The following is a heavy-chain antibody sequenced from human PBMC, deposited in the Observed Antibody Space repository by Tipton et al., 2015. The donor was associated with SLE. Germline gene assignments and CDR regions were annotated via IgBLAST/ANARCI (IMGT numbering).Heavy chain of an antibody. CDR3: ARGGDDASGGGESH. D-gene: IGHD5-12*01. J-gene: IGHJ4*02. Sequence: SLRLSCAASGFTFSSYLMHWVRQAPGKGLEWVAVVSYDGSFTYYADSVKDRFTVSRDNSKNTLYLQMKGLRPEDTAVYYCARGGDDASGGGESHWGQGTLVTVSS. V-gene: IGHV3-30*14. CDR1: GFTFSSYL. CDR2: VSYDGSFT.